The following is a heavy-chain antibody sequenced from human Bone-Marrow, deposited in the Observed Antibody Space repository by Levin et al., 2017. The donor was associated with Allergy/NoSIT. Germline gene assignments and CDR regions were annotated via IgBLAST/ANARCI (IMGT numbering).Heavy chain of an antibody. J-gene: IGHJ6*02. D-gene: IGHD6-19*01. CDR2: TYYRSKWYN. CDR1: GDSVSSNSAA. V-gene: IGHV6-1*01. CDR3: ARENSSGWYLYYYYYGMDV. Sequence: SCAISGDSVSSNSAAWNWIRQSPSRGLEWLGRTYYRSKWYNDYAVSVKSRITINPDTSKNQFSLQLNSVTPEDTAVYYCARENSSGWYLYYYYYGMDVWGQGTTVTVSS.